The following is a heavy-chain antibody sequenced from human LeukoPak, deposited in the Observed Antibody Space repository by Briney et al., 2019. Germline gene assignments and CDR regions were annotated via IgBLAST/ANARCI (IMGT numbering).Heavy chain of an antibody. Sequence: PGGSLRLSCVASGFTFSNFAMHWVRQAPGEGLEWVAVISYDGSNKDYADAVKGRFTISRDNSKNTLYLQMNSLTPEDTAVYYCARTLSYLHYWGQGTLVTVSS. CDR1: GFTFSNFA. CDR3: ARTLSYLHY. D-gene: IGHD5/OR15-5a*01. J-gene: IGHJ4*02. V-gene: IGHV3-30-3*01. CDR2: ISYDGSNK.